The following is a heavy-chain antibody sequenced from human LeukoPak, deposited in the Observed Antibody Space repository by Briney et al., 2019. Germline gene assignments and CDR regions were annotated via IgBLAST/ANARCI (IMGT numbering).Heavy chain of an antibody. J-gene: IGHJ6*03. Sequence: ASVKVSCKASGGTFSSYAISWVRQAPGQGLEWMAWMNPKTGGTSYAQKFQGRVTMTRDTSVSTAYMDLSSVTSDDSAVYFCARSAGHCSNGICFTDYYMDVWGRGTTVTVSS. D-gene: IGHD2-8*01. CDR3: ARSAGHCSNGICFTDYYMDV. CDR1: GGTFSSYA. V-gene: IGHV1-2*02. CDR2: MNPKTGGT.